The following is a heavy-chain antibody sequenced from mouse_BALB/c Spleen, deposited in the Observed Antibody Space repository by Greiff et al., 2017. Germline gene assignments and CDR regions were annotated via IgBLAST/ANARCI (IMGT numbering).Heavy chain of an antibody. V-gene: IGHV1-7*01. CDR1: GYTFTSYW. D-gene: IGHD1-1*02. CDR2: INPSTGYT. CDR3: ARSGIWSRFAY. Sequence: VQLVESGAELAKPGASVKMSCKASGYTFTSYWMHWVKQRPGQGLEWIGYINPSTGYTEYNQKFKDKATLTADKSSSTAYMQLSSLTSEDSAVYYCARSGIWSRFAYWGQGTLVTVSA. J-gene: IGHJ3*01.